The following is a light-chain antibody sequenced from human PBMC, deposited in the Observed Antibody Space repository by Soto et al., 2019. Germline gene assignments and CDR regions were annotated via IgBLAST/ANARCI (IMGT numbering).Light chain of an antibody. Sequence: QSVLTQPPSVSAAPGQKATTSCSGSSSNIGGNSVSWYQQLPGTAPKLLIYDDNKRPSGIPDRFSGSKSGTSATLGITGFQTGDEADYYCGSWDSSLSAYVFGTGTKVTVL. V-gene: IGLV1-51*01. J-gene: IGLJ1*01. CDR2: DDN. CDR1: SSNIGGNS. CDR3: GSWDSSLSAYV.